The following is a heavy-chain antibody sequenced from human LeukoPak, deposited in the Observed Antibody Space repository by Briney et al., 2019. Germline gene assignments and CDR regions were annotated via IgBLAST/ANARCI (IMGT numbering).Heavy chain of an antibody. V-gene: IGHV1-8*03. CDR2: MNPNSGKT. D-gene: IGHD3-10*01. CDR1: GYTFTSYD. Sequence: ASVKVSCKASGYTFTSYDINWVRQATGQGLEWVGWMNPNSGKTGYAQKFHDRVAITTDDSTSTVYMELSDLKSDDTAVYYCAADSGPQKYVTSPYYFDYWGQGTLVTVSS. J-gene: IGHJ4*02. CDR3: AADSGPQKYVTSPYYFDY.